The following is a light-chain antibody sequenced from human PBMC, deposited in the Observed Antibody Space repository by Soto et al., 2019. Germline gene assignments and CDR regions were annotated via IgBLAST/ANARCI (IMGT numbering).Light chain of an antibody. CDR1: QGISSY. CDR2: AAS. J-gene: IGKJ3*01. CDR3: QQLNSYPQYT. V-gene: IGKV1-8*01. Sequence: AIRRTQSSYSFSASTGDRVTITCRMSQGISSYLAWYQQKSGNAPKLLIYAASTLQSGVPSKFSGSGSGKEFTLIISSLQPEDFATYYCQQLNSYPQYTFGPGTKVDIK.